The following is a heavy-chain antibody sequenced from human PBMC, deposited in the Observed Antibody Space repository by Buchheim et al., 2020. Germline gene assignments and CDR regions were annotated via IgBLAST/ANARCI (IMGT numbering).Heavy chain of an antibody. V-gene: IGHV3-7*01. CDR1: GFSLSVYW. CDR3: ARETHGSGRYFDY. D-gene: IGHD3-10*01. Sequence: DVQLAESGGGLVQPGGSLRLSCAASGFSLSVYWMTWVRQAPGKGLEWVANIKQDGSKKYYVESVKGRFTISRDNSKNTLYLQMNSLRAEDTAVYYCARETHGSGRYFDYWGQGTL. CDR2: IKQDGSKK. J-gene: IGHJ4*02.